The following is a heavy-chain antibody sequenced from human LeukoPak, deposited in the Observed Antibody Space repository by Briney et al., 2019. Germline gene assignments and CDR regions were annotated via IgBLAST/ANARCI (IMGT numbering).Heavy chain of an antibody. V-gene: IGHV3-53*01. CDR1: GFTVSSNY. CDR3: ARAGKVVTDFDY. J-gene: IGHJ4*02. D-gene: IGHD3-22*01. CDR2: IYSGGST. Sequence: PGGSLRLSCAASGFTVSSNYMSWVRQAPGKGLEWVSVIYSGGSTYYADSVKGRFTISRDNSKNTLYLQMNSLRADDTAVYYCARAGKVVTDFDYWGQGTLVTVSS.